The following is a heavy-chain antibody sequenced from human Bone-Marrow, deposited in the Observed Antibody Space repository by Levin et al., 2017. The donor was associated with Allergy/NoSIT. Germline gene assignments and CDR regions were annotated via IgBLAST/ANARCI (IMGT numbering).Heavy chain of an antibody. CDR2: VHYDGRT. J-gene: IGHJ5*02. CDR1: NGSISNYY. V-gene: IGHV4-59*01. D-gene: IGHD3/OR15-3a*01. Sequence: SETLSLTCTVSNGSISNYYWTWIRQSPGKGLEWIGYVHYDGRTSSNPSLRRRVSISVDTSKNQFSLTLTSVTAADTAIYCCARAKGLMRSHNWFDPCGQGSLVTVSS. CDR3: ARAKGLMRSHNWFDP.